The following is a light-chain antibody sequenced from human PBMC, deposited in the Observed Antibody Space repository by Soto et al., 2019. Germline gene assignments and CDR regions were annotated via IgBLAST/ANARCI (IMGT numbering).Light chain of an antibody. V-gene: IGKV3-11*01. Sequence: EILLTQSPVTLSLSPGQRATLSCRASQSISTYLAWYQVKPGQAPRLLIYDASSRATGVPARFSDSGSGTDFSLTISSLEPEDVAVYYCQQRSQWPPMTFGQGTRLEMK. CDR2: DAS. CDR1: QSISTY. CDR3: QQRSQWPPMT. J-gene: IGKJ5*01.